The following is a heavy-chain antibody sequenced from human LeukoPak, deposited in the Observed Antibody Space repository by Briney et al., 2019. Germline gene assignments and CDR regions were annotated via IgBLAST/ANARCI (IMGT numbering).Heavy chain of an antibody. Sequence: GGSLRLSCAASGFDFNNYNMNWVRQATGRGLEWVSGIGTDGDTYYAGSVKGRFNISRENAKNSLYLQMNSLRGGDTAVYYCARGPRAYKYYSSWYFDYWGQGTLVTVSS. CDR1: GFDFNNYN. D-gene: IGHD6-13*01. J-gene: IGHJ4*02. V-gene: IGHV3-13*01. CDR2: IGTDGDT. CDR3: ARGPRAYKYYSSWYFDY.